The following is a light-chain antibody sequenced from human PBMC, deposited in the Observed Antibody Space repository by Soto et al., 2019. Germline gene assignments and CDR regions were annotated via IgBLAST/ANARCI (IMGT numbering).Light chain of an antibody. CDR1: QSVSSSY. V-gene: IGKV3-20*01. CDR2: GSS. J-gene: IGKJ4*01. CDR3: QQYGSSPLT. Sequence: EIVLTQSPGTLSLSPGERATLSCRASQSVSSSYLAWYQQKPGQAPRLLIYGSSSRATGIPDRFSGSGSGIDFTLTISRLEPEDFAEYYCQQYGSSPLTFGGGTQVEIK.